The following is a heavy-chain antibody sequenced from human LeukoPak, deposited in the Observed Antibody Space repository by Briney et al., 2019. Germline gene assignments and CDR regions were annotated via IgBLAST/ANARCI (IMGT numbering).Heavy chain of an antibody. CDR2: INPNSGGT. CDR1: GYTFTGYY. CDR3: ARGVGLGYCSSTSCSELDY. V-gene: IGHV1-2*02. Sequence: ASVKVSCKASGYTFTGYYMHWVRQAPGPGLEWMGWINPNSGGTNYAQKFQGRVTMTRDTSISTVYMELSRLRSDDTAVYYCARGVGLGYCSSTSCSELDYWGQGTLVTVSS. J-gene: IGHJ4*02. D-gene: IGHD2-2*01.